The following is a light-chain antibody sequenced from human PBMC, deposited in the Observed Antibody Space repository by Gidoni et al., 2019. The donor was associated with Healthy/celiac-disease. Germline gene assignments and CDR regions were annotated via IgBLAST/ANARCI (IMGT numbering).Light chain of an antibody. V-gene: IGKV1-5*03. CDR3: QQYNSYSPT. J-gene: IGKJ1*01. CDR1: QSISSR. Sequence: DIQMNQSPSTRSASVGDRVTITCRASQSISSRLALYQQKPGKAPKLLIYKASSLESGVPSRFSGSGSCTEFTLTISSLQPDDFATYYCQQYNSYSPTFGQXTKVEIK. CDR2: KAS.